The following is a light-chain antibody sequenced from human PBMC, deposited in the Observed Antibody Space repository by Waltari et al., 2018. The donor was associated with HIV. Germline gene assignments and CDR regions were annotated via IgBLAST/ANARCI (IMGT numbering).Light chain of an antibody. J-gene: IGLJ2*01. V-gene: IGLV2-8*01. CDR2: EVS. CDR3: SSFAGTTDVI. Sequence: QSALTQPPSASGSPGQSVTISCTGTSSDVGGYNYVSWYQQHPGKAPQLILYEVSQRPSGVPDRFSGSKSGNTASLTVSGLQAEDEANYYCSSFAGTTDVIFGGGTKLTVL. CDR1: SSDVGGYNY.